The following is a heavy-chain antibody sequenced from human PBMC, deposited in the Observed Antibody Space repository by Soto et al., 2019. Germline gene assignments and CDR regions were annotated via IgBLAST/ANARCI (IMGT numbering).Heavy chain of an antibody. Sequence: SVKVSCKASGGTFSSYAISWVRQAPGQGLEWMGGIIPIFGTANYAQKFQGRVTITADKSTGTAYMELSSLRSEDTAVYYCASPYGSGSYYNGDYYYYGMDVWGQGTTVTVSS. D-gene: IGHD3-10*01. CDR1: GGTFSSYA. CDR2: IIPIFGTA. CDR3: ASPYGSGSYYNGDYYYYGMDV. V-gene: IGHV1-69*06. J-gene: IGHJ6*02.